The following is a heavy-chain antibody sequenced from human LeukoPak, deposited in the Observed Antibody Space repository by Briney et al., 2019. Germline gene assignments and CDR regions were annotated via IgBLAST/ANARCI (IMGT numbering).Heavy chain of an antibody. CDR1: GFTFSSYS. Sequence: GGTLRLSCAASGFTFSSYSMNWVRQAPGKGLEWVSSISSSSSYIYYADSVKGRFTISRDNSKNTLYLQMNSLRAEDTAVYYCARRAGAYSHPYDYWGQGTLVTVSS. J-gene: IGHJ4*02. CDR2: ISSSSSYI. CDR3: ARRAGAYSHPYDY. D-gene: IGHD4/OR15-4a*01. V-gene: IGHV3-21*04.